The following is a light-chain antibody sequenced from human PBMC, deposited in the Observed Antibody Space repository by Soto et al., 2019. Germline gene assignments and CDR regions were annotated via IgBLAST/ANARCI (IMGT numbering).Light chain of an antibody. Sequence: EIVLTQSPGTLSLSPGERATLSCRASQSVSSSYLAWYQQKPGQAPRLLIYGASSRATGIPDRFSGSGSGTDFTLTDSRLEPEDFAVYYGQQYGSSPGFTFGPGTKVDIK. CDR1: QSVSSSY. V-gene: IGKV3-20*01. CDR3: QQYGSSPGFT. J-gene: IGKJ3*01. CDR2: GAS.